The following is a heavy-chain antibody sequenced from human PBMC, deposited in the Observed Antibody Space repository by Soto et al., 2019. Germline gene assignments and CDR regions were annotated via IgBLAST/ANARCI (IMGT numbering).Heavy chain of an antibody. CDR3: AIRQQEVRYFGP. Sequence: GGSLRLSCAASGFNVNSDYMNWVRQTPGKGLEWVASIYSGETTYYADSVRGRFTISSDKSKNTVYLQMNGLRHDDTAVFYCAIRQQEVRYFGPWGQGTLVTVSS. J-gene: IGHJ5*02. V-gene: IGHV3-53*01. CDR2: IYSGETT. CDR1: GFNVNSDY. D-gene: IGHD1-1*01.